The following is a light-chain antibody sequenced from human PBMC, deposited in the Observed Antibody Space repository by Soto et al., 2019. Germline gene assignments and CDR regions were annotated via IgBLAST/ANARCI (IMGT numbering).Light chain of an antibody. CDR2: HAS. Sequence: IVLTHSPATLSFSPWERATLSCRASQSVSSYLAWYQQKPGQAPRLLIYHASIRAAGIPARFSGSGSGTEFTLTISRLEPEDFAVYYCQQYGIVFGPGTKVDIK. CDR3: QQYGIV. J-gene: IGKJ3*01. V-gene: IGKV3-11*01. CDR1: QSVSSY.